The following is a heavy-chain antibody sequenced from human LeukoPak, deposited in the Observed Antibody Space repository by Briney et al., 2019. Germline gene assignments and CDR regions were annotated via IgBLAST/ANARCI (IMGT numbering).Heavy chain of an antibody. V-gene: IGHV1-18*01. Sequence: ASVKVSCKASGYTFTSYGISWVRQAPGQGLEWMGWISAYNGNTNYAQKLQGRVTMTTDTSTSTAYMELRSLRSDDTAVYYCARVSWELLASYYYMDVWGKGTTVTISS. CDR2: ISAYNGNT. CDR1: GYTFTSYG. J-gene: IGHJ6*03. D-gene: IGHD1-26*01. CDR3: ARVSWELLASYYYMDV.